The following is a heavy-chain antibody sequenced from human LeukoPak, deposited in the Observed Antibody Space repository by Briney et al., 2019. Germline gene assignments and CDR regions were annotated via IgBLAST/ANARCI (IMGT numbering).Heavy chain of an antibody. CDR1: GYTFTGYY. CDR2: INPNSGGT. CDR3: ARAGHYNWFDP. Sequence: ASVKVSCKASGYTFTGYYMHWVRQAPGQGLEWMGWINPNSGGTNYAQKFQGRVTMTEDTSTDTAYMELSSMRSEDTAVYYCARAGHYNWFDPWGQGTMVTVSS. V-gene: IGHV1-2*02. D-gene: IGHD2-8*02. J-gene: IGHJ5*02.